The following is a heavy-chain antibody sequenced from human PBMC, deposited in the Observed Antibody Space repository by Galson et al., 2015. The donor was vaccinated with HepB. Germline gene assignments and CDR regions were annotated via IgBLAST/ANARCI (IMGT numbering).Heavy chain of an antibody. V-gene: IGHV3-33*01. CDR2: IWYDGSNK. J-gene: IGHJ4*02. CDR3: ARDTSWQFDY. Sequence: SLRLSCAASGFTFSSYGMHWVRQAPGTGLEWVAVIWYDGSNKYYADSVKGRFTISRDNSKNTLYLQMNSMRAEDTAVYYCARDTSWQFDYWGQGTLVTVSS. CDR1: GFTFSSYG. D-gene: IGHD2-15*01.